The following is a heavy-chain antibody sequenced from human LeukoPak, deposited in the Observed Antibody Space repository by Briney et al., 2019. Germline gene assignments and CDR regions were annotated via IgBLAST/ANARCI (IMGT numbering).Heavy chain of an antibody. CDR3: ASPGTYYYGSGSYGWYFDL. CDR1: GGTFTSYA. Sequence: SVKVSCKASGGTFTSYAISWVRQAPGQGLEWMGGIIPIFGTANYAQKFQGRVTITADESTSTAYMKLSSLRSEDTAVYYCASPGTYYYGSGSYGWYFDLWGRGTLVTVSS. D-gene: IGHD3-10*01. CDR2: IIPIFGTA. J-gene: IGHJ2*01. V-gene: IGHV1-69*13.